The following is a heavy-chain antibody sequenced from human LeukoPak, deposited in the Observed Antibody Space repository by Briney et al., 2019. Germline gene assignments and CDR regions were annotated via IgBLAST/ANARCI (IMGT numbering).Heavy chain of an antibody. V-gene: IGHV1-2*02. Sequence: GASVKVSCKASGYTFTGYYMHWVRQAPGQGLEWMGWINPNSGGTNYAQKFQGRVTMTRDTSISTAYMELSRLRSDDTAVYYCARGPRYDFWSGYQEYYFDYWGQGTLVTVSS. J-gene: IGHJ4*02. CDR2: INPNSGGT. D-gene: IGHD3-3*01. CDR1: GYTFTGYY. CDR3: ARGPRYDFWSGYQEYYFDY.